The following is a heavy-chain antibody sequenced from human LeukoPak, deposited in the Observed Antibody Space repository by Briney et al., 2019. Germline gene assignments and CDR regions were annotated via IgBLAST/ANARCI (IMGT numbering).Heavy chain of an antibody. Sequence: PSETLSPTCTVSGGSISSYYWSWIRQPPGKGLEWIGYIYYSGSTNYNPSLKSRVTISVDTSKNQFSLKLSSVTAADTAVYYCARRRDYYYYGMDVWGQGTTVTVSS. J-gene: IGHJ6*02. CDR3: ARRRDYYYYGMDV. CDR2: IYYSGST. CDR1: GGSISSYY. V-gene: IGHV4-59*08.